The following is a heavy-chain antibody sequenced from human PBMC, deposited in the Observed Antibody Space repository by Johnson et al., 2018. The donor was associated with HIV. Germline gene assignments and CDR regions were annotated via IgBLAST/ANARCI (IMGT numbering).Heavy chain of an antibody. CDR1: GFTVNSNY. Sequence: VQLVESGGGLVQPGGSLRLSCAASGFTVNSNYINWVRQAPGKGLECVSGIYSGGRTYYADSVKGRFTISRDNSKNTLYLQMNSLRAEDTAVYYCARVTQQVVRVGSDAFDIWGQGTMVTVSS. CDR3: ARVTQQVVRVGSDAFDI. V-gene: IGHV3-66*01. D-gene: IGHD4-23*01. J-gene: IGHJ3*02. CDR2: IYSGGRT.